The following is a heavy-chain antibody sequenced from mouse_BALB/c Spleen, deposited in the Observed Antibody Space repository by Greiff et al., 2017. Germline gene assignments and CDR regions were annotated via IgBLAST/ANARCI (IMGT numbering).Heavy chain of an antibody. Sequence: VQLVESGAELARPGASVKLSCKASGYTFTSYWMQWVKQRPGQGLEWIGAIYPGDGDTRYTQKFKGKATLTADKSSSTAYMQLSSLASEDSAVYYCARSTMSYFDYWGQGTTLTVSS. CDR2: IYPGDGDT. D-gene: IGHD2-4*01. V-gene: IGHV1-87*01. J-gene: IGHJ2*01. CDR1: GYTFTSYW. CDR3: ARSTMSYFDY.